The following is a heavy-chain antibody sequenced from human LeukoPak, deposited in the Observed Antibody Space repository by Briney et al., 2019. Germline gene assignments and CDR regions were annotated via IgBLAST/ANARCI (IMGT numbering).Heavy chain of an antibody. Sequence: PSETLSLTCTVSGDSIITNDYYWGWIRQPPGTGLEWIASIHYSGGTYFNPSLKSRVTISVDTSRNEFSLKVTSVTAADTAMYYCARSCGSTSCSDGDWFDPWGQGTLVTVSS. CDR1: GDSIITNDYY. CDR2: IHYSGGT. V-gene: IGHV4-39*01. D-gene: IGHD2-2*01. J-gene: IGHJ5*02. CDR3: ARSCGSTSCSDGDWFDP.